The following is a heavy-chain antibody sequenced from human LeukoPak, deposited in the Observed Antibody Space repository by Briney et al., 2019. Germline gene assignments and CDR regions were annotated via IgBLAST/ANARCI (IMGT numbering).Heavy chain of an antibody. V-gene: IGHV3-30*03. D-gene: IGHD1-26*01. CDR3: ARGRFVYGSYRSRDAFDI. CDR1: GFTFSSYG. J-gene: IGHJ3*02. CDR2: ISYDGSNK. Sequence: PGRSLRLSCAASGFTFSSYGMHWVRQAPGKGLEWVAVISYDGSNKYYADSVKGRFTISRDNSKNTLYLQMNSLRAEDTAVYYCARGRFVYGSYRSRDAFDIWGQGTMVTVSS.